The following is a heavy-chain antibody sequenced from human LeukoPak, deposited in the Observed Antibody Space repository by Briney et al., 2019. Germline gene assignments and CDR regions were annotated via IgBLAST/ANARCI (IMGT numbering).Heavy chain of an antibody. CDR1: GGSISSYY. J-gene: IGHJ5*02. CDR3: ARDRDCSSTSCYKGDWFDP. V-gene: IGHV4-4*07. Sequence: SETLSLTCTVSGGSISSYYWSWIRQPAGKGLEWIGRIYTSGSTNCNPSPKSRVTMSVDTSKNQFSLKLSSVTAADTAVYYCARDRDCSSTSCYKGDWFDPWGQGTLVTVSS. CDR2: IYTSGST. D-gene: IGHD2-2*02.